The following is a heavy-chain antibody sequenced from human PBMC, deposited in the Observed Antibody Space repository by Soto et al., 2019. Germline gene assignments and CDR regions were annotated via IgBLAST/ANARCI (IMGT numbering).Heavy chain of an antibody. J-gene: IGHJ6*03. V-gene: IGHV5-51*03. Sequence: EVQLVQSGAEVKKPGESLKISCKGSGYSFTSYWIGWVRQMPGKGLEWMGIIYPGDSDTRYSPSFQGQVTISADKSISTAYLQWSSLKASDTAMYYCAIQGPVMTTRDRGKYYYMDVWGKGTTVTVSS. CDR3: AIQGPVMTTRDRGKYYYMDV. CDR2: IYPGDSDT. D-gene: IGHD4-4*01. CDR1: GYSFTSYW.